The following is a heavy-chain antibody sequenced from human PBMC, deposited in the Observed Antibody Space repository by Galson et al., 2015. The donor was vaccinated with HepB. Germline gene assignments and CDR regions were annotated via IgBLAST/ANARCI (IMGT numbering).Heavy chain of an antibody. CDR3: ARGVNSSGWPGDY. CDR1: GGTFSSYT. CDR2: IIPILGIA. V-gene: IGHV1-69*02. D-gene: IGHD6-19*01. Sequence: SVKVSCKASGGTFSSYTIGWVRQAPGQGLEWMGRIIPILGIANYAQKFQGRVTITADKSTSTAYMELSSLRSEDTAVYYCARGVNSSGWPGDYWGQGTLVTVSS. J-gene: IGHJ4*02.